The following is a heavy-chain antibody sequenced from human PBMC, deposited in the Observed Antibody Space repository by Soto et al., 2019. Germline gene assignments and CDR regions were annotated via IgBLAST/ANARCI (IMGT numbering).Heavy chain of an antibody. V-gene: IGHV4-34*01. CDR2: INHSGST. Sequence: QVQLKQWGAGLLKPSETLSLTCAVYAGSFSGYYCSWIRQSPGKGLEWIGEINHSGSTNYNPFLKSRVTVSLDTLKNQFSLKLSSVTAADTAVYFCASRHGSGKYYFDYWGQGTLVSVSS. J-gene: IGHJ4*02. CDR3: ASRHGSGKYYFDY. D-gene: IGHD3-10*01. CDR1: AGSFSGYY.